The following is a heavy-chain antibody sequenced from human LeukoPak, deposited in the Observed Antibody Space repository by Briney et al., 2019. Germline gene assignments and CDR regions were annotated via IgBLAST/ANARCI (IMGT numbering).Heavy chain of an antibody. CDR2: MNTNSGNT. J-gene: IGHJ4*02. V-gene: IGHV1-8*01. CDR3: ARGDLPAFDY. CDR1: GYTFTSYD. Sequence: GSVKVSCKAAGYTFTSYDINWVRQATGQGLEWLGWMNTNSGNTGYAQKLQSRVTMNRNTSMSTAYMELSSVRSEDTAVYYCARGDLPAFDYWGQGTLVTVSS.